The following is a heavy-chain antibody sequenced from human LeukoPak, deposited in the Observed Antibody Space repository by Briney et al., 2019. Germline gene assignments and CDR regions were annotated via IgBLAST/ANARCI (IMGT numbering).Heavy chain of an antibody. J-gene: IGHJ4*02. V-gene: IGHV3-53*01. CDR1: GFTVSSNY. Sequence: PGGSLRLSCAASGFTVSSNYMSWVRQAPGKGLEWVSVIYSGGSTYYADSVKGRFTISRDNSKNTLYLQMNSLRAVDTAVYYCARDGGATGGGFDYWGQGTLVTVSS. CDR3: ARDGGATGGGFDY. D-gene: IGHD1-26*01. CDR2: IYSGGST.